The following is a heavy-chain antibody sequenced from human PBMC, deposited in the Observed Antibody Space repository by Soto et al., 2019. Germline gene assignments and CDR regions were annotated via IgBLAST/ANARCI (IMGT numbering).Heavy chain of an antibody. V-gene: IGHV3-30*03. J-gene: IGHJ5*02. CDR3: ARAIGNNWNYVWFDP. CDR2: VSYDGNDK. Sequence: QMQVVESGGGVVQPGRSLRLSCAASGFTFSSHGMHWVRQAPGKGLEWVAGVSYDGNDKYYADSVKGRFTISRDNSKNTLYLQMNSLRVEDTAVYYCARAIGNNWNYVWFDPWGQGTLVTVSS. D-gene: IGHD1-7*01. CDR1: GFTFSSHG.